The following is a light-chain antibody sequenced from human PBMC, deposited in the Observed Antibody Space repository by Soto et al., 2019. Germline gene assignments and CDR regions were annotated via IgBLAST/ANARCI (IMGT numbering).Light chain of an antibody. CDR1: RSVSSSY. Sequence: EIVLTQSPGTLSLSPGERATLSCRASRSVSSSYLAWYRQKPGQAPSLLIYGASSRATGIPDRFSGSGSGTDFTLTISRLEPEDFAVYYCQQYGSSPLTFGGGTKVEIK. CDR2: GAS. J-gene: IGKJ4*01. CDR3: QQYGSSPLT. V-gene: IGKV3-20*01.